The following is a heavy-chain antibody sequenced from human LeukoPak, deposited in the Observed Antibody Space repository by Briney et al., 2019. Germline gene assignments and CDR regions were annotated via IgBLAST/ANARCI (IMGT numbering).Heavy chain of an antibody. CDR3: ARVLWQLGPLDYYYYMDV. D-gene: IGHD4-23*01. Sequence: GGSLRLSCAASGFTFRNYLMNWVRQAPGKGLEWVSFISSTGGTIYYADSVKGRFTISRDNAKNSLYLQMNSLRAEDTAVYYCARVLWQLGPLDYYYYMDVWGKGTTVAVSS. CDR1: GFTFRNYL. CDR2: ISSTGGTI. J-gene: IGHJ6*03. V-gene: IGHV3-48*04.